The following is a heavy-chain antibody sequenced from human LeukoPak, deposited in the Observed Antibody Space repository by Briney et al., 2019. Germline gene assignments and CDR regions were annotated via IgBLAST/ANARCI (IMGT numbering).Heavy chain of an antibody. CDR2: IYYSGST. CDR1: GYSISSGYY. J-gene: IGHJ4*02. D-gene: IGHD2-15*01. CDR3: ARAGWYTLDN. V-gene: IGHV4-38-2*02. Sequence: PSETLSLTCTVSGYSISSGYYWDWIRQPPGKGLEWIGSIYYSGSTNYNPSLKSRVTISVDNSKNQFSLKMSSMTAADTAVYYCARAGWYTLDNWGQGTLVTVSS.